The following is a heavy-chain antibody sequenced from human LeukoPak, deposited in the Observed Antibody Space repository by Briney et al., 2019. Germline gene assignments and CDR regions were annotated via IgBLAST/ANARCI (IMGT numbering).Heavy chain of an antibody. J-gene: IGHJ4*02. D-gene: IGHD6-19*01. CDR2: INPNSSVT. CDR1: GYTFTGHY. V-gene: IGHV1-2*02. CDR3: ASPSYSSTH. Sequence: ASVKVSCKASGYTFTGHYVHWLRQAPGQGLEWMGWINPNSSVTNYAQKFQGRVTITADESTSTAYMELSSLRSEDTAVYYCASPSYSSTHWGQGTLVTVSS.